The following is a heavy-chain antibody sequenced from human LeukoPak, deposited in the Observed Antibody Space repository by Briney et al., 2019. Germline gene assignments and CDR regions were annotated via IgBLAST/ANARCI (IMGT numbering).Heavy chain of an antibody. Sequence: SETLSLTCPVSSDSISSSYWSWIRQPPGKGLEWIGYIYYSGSTNYNPPLKSRVAISVDTSKNQFSLKLNSVTAADTAVYYCARGYCSSTICFQYFHHWGQGTLVTVSS. J-gene: IGHJ1*01. V-gene: IGHV4-59*01. CDR3: ARGYCSSTICFQYFHH. CDR2: IYYSGST. CDR1: SDSISSSY. D-gene: IGHD2-2*01.